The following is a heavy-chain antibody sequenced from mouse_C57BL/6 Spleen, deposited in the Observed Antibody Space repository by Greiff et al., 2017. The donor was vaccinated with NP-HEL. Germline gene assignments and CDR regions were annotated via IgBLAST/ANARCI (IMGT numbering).Heavy chain of an antibody. CDR2: ISSGSSTI. J-gene: IGHJ1*03. Sequence: DVMLVESGGGLVKPGGSLKLSCAASGFTFSDYGMHWVRQAPEKGLEWVAYISSGSSTIYYAGTVKGRFTISRDNAKNTLFLQMTSLGSEDTAMYYGARRYYDYDGDWYFDVWGTGTTVTVSS. D-gene: IGHD2-4*01. V-gene: IGHV5-17*01. CDR1: GFTFSDYG. CDR3: ARRYYDYDGDWYFDV.